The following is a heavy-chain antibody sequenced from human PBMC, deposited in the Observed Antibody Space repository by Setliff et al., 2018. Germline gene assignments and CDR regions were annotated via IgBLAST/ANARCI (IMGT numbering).Heavy chain of an antibody. CDR1: GCSISSGGFY. CDR3: ARESATIGEFPLYYFDK. V-gene: IGHV4-61*09. Sequence: SCSVSGCSISSGGFYWSWIRQSAGRGLEWIGHFHTGGATDYNLSLKSRVTISLDSSKNQFSLRLSSVTAADAAVYFCARESATIGEFPLYYFDKWGQGIPVTVSS. J-gene: IGHJ4*02. D-gene: IGHD3-10*01. CDR2: FHTGGAT.